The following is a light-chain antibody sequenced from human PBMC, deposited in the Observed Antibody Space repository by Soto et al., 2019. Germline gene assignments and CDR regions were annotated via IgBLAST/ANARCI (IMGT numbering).Light chain of an antibody. Sequence: QSALTQPASVSGSPGQSITLSCTRTSSDVGGYNFVSWYQQYPGKVPKLMIYDVSNRPSGVSNRFSGSKSGNTASLTISGLQAEDEADYYCSSYTSSSTLEVFGTGTKVTVL. CDR3: SSYTSSSTLEV. J-gene: IGLJ1*01. CDR1: SSDVGGYNF. CDR2: DVS. V-gene: IGLV2-14*03.